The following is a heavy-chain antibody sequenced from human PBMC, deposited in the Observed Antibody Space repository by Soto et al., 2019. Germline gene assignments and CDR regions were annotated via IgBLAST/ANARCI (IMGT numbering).Heavy chain of an antibody. CDR1: GLMFGTYG. CDR3: AKVAFGCGGTNCYFYYGMDV. J-gene: IGHJ6*02. Sequence: QAQLVESGGGVVQPGGSLRLSCEASGLMFGTYGMHWVRQAPGKGLEWVAAISYEGINKDYADSVKGRFTISRDNSKNTLYLQMSSLRPEDTAVYYCAKVAFGCGGTNCYFYYGMDVWGQGTTVTVSS. CDR2: ISYEGINK. D-gene: IGHD2-21*01. V-gene: IGHV3-30*18.